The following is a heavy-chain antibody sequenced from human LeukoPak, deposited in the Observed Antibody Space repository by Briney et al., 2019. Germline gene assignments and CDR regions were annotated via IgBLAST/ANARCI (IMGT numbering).Heavy chain of an antibody. V-gene: IGHV3-23*01. Sequence: GGSLRLSCAASGFTFSSYAMSWVRQAPGKGLEWDSAISGSAGSTYYADSVKGRFTISRDNSKNTLCLQMNSLRSEDTAVYYCAKDWALVRGVIRRDWGMDVWGQGTTVTVSS. CDR2: ISGSAGST. CDR3: AKDWALVRGVIRRDWGMDV. D-gene: IGHD3-10*01. CDR1: GFTFSSYA. J-gene: IGHJ6*02.